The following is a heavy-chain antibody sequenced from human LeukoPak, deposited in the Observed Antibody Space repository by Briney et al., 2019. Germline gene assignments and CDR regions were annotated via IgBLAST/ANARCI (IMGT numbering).Heavy chain of an antibody. CDR2: IYYSGST. J-gene: IGHJ4*02. CDR3: ARGPRITIFGVVITENRDLDY. D-gene: IGHD3-3*01. Sequence: SETLSLTCTVSGGSISSSSYYWGWNRQPPGKGLEWIGSIYYSGSTYSNPSLKSRVTISVDTSKNQFSLKLSSVTAADTAVYYCARGPRITIFGVVITENRDLDYWGQGTLVTVSS. V-gene: IGHV4-39*01. CDR1: GGSISSSSYY.